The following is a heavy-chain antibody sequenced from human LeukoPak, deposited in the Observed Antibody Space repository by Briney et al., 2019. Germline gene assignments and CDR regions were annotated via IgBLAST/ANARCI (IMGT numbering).Heavy chain of an antibody. V-gene: IGHV4-39*07. CDR2: IYYSGTT. D-gene: IGHD2-2*01. CDR1: GGSITSSSYY. CDR3: ARMVVPALYYYYYYMDV. J-gene: IGHJ6*03. Sequence: SETLSLTCTVSGGSITSSSYYWGWIRQPPGKGLEWIGSIYYSGTTHYNPSLKSRVTISTDTSKNQLSLKLSSVTAADTAVYYCARMVVPALYYYYYYMDVWGKGTTVTISS.